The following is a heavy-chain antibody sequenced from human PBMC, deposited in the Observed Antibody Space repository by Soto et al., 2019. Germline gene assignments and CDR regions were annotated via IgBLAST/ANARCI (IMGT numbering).Heavy chain of an antibody. CDR3: AKSRYNSGYWLAFDY. CDR1: GFTFSSYA. D-gene: IGHD5-18*01. Sequence: HPGGSLRLSCAASGFTFSSYAMSWVRQAPGKGLEWVSAISASGGTTYYADSVKGRFTISRDNSKNTLYLQMNSLRAEDTAVYYCAKSRYNSGYWLAFDYWGQGTLVTVSS. J-gene: IGHJ4*02. CDR2: ISASGGTT. V-gene: IGHV3-23*01.